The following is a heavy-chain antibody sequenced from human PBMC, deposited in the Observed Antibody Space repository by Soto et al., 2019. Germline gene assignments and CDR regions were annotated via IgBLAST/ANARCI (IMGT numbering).Heavy chain of an antibody. CDR2: ISAYNGNT. CDR3: ARSGYCSSTSCYLFDY. V-gene: IGHV1-18*01. Sequence: VQLVQSGAEVKRPGASVKVSGKATGYTFTSYGISWVRQAPGEGLEWMGWISAYNGNTNYAQKLQGRVTMTTDTSTSTAYMELRSLRSDDTAVYYCARSGYCSSTSCYLFDYWGQGTLVTVSS. J-gene: IGHJ4*02. CDR1: GYTFTSYG. D-gene: IGHD2-2*03.